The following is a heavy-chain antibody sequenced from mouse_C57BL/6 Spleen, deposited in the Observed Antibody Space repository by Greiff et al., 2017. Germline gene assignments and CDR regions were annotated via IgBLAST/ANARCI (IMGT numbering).Heavy chain of an antibody. CDR1: GYAFSSSW. CDR3: ARKGGFGFAY. J-gene: IGHJ3*01. V-gene: IGHV1-82*01. CDR2: IYPGDGDT. Sequence: VQLQQSGPELVKPGASVKISCKASGYAFSSSWMNWVKQRPGKGLEWIGRIYPGDGDTNYNGKFKGKATLTADKSSSTAYMQLSSLTSEDSAVYFCARKGGFGFAYWGQGTLVTVSA.